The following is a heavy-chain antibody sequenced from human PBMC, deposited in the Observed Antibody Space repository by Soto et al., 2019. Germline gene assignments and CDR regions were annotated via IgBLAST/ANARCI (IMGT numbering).Heavy chain of an antibody. V-gene: IGHV3-11*01. D-gene: IGHD3-3*01. J-gene: IGHJ6*03. CDR3: ARQRGRYDFWSGYSGSYYYYYMDV. Sequence: QVQLVESGGGLVKPGGSLRLSCAASGFTFSDYYMSWIRQAPGKGLEWVSYISSSGSTIYYADSVKGRFTSSRDNANNSLDLQMNSLRGEDTAVYYCARQRGRYDFWSGYSGSYYYYYMDVWGKGTTVTVSS. CDR2: ISSSGSTI. CDR1: GFTFSDYY.